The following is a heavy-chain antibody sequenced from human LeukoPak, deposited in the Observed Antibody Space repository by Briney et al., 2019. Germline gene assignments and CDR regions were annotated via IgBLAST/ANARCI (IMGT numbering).Heavy chain of an antibody. CDR1: GYTFTSYG. CDR2: ISAYSGNT. J-gene: IGHJ4*02. Sequence: GASVKVSCKASGYTFTSYGISWVRQAPGQGLEWMGWISAYSGNTNYAQKLQGRVTMTTDTSTSTAHMELRSLRSDDTAVYYCARQSGYSSSSASDYWGQGTLVTVSS. V-gene: IGHV1-18*01. D-gene: IGHD6-6*01. CDR3: ARQSGYSSSSASDY.